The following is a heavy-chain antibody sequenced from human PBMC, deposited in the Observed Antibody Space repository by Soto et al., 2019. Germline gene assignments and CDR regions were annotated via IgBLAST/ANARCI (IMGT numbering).Heavy chain of an antibody. CDR3: ARDRWVKRAAAGIYYYYGMDV. CDR1: GFTFSSYS. Sequence: PGGSLRLSCAASGFTFSSYSMNWVRQAPGKGLEWVSSISSSSSYIYYADSVKGRFTISRDNAKNSLYLQMNSLRAEDTAVYYCARDRWVKRAAAGIYYYYGMDVWGQGTTVTVSS. CDR2: ISSSSSYI. D-gene: IGHD6-13*01. V-gene: IGHV3-21*01. J-gene: IGHJ6*02.